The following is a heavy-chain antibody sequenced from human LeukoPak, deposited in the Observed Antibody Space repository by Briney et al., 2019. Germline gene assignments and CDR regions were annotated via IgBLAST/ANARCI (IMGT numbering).Heavy chain of an antibody. V-gene: IGHV3-33*06. Sequence: GGSLRLSCAASGFTLSSYGMHWVRQAPGKGLEWVAVIWYDGSNKYYADSVKGRFTISRDNSKNTLYLQMNSLRAEDTAVYYCAKSDYGDRYFDYWGQGTLVTVSS. D-gene: IGHD4-17*01. CDR1: GFTLSSYG. CDR2: IWYDGSNK. CDR3: AKSDYGDRYFDY. J-gene: IGHJ4*02.